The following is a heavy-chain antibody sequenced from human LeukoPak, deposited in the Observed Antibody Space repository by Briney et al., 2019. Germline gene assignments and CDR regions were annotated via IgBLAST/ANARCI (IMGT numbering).Heavy chain of an antibody. CDR3: ARGHYDFWSGYYTYYYYYYMDV. Sequence: SETLSLTCTVSGGSISSYYWSWIRQPPGKGLEWIGYIYYSGSTNYNPSLKSRVTISVDTSKNQFSLKLSSVTAADTAVYYCARGHYDFWSGYYTYYYYYYMDVWGKGTTVTVSS. CDR1: GGSISSYY. V-gene: IGHV4-59*08. D-gene: IGHD3-3*01. J-gene: IGHJ6*03. CDR2: IYYSGST.